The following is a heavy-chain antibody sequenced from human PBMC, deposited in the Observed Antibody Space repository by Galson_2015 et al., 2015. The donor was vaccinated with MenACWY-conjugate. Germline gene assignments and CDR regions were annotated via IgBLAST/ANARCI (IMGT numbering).Heavy chain of an antibody. D-gene: IGHD6-13*01. CDR3: ADDQGSTWYGNWIEP. V-gene: IGHV3-23*01. CDR1: GFTFSSYA. J-gene: IGHJ5*02. CDR2: ISGSGGST. Sequence: SLRLSCAASGFTFSSYAMSWVRQAPGKGPEWVSSISGSGGSTYYADSVKGRFTISRENSKNMVYLQINSLRAEDTAVYYCADDQGSTWYGNWIEPWGQGTLVTVSS.